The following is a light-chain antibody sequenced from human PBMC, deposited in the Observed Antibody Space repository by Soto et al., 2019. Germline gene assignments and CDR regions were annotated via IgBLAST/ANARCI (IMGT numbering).Light chain of an antibody. Sequence: EIVLTQSPGTLSLSPGERATLSCRASQSVSSSYLAWYQQKPGQAPRLLIYGASSRATGIPDRFSVSGSGTDFTLTISRLEPEDFAVYYCQQYGSSPKTFGQGTKVDSK. J-gene: IGKJ1*01. CDR1: QSVSSSY. CDR3: QQYGSSPKT. V-gene: IGKV3-20*01. CDR2: GAS.